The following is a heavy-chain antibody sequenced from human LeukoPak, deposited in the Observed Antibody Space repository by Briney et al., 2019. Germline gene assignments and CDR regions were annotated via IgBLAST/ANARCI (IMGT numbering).Heavy chain of an antibody. CDR3: ARDRIDYGDYVDYYYGMDV. D-gene: IGHD4-17*01. J-gene: IGHJ6*02. V-gene: IGHV1-18*01. CDR1: AYTFTSYG. CDR2: ISAYNGKT. Sequence: GASVRVSCKASAYTFTSYGVSWVRQAPGQGLEWMGWISAYNGKTKYAQKFHGRLTMTTEASTSTAYMELRSLTSDDTAVYYCARDRIDYGDYVDYYYGMDVWGQGTTVTVSS.